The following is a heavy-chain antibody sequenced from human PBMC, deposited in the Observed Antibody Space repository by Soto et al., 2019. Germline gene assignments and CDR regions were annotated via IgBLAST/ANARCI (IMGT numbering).Heavy chain of an antibody. J-gene: IGHJ6*02. CDR1: GFTFSSYG. V-gene: IGHV3-30*18. Sequence: QVQLVQSGGGVVQPGKSLRLSCVGSGFTFSSYGMHWVRQAPGKGLEWLAIISYDGNNKYSEDSVKGRFTISRDNSKNTLYLEMNSLSAEDTAVYYCAKNDSSGYNYYYYGMGVWGQGTSVTVSS. CDR2: ISYDGNNK. CDR3: AKNDSSGYNYYYYGMGV. D-gene: IGHD3-22*01.